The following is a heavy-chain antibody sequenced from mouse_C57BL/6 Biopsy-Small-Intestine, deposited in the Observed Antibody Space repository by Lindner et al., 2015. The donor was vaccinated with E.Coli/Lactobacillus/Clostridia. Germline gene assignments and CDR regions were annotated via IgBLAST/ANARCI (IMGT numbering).Heavy chain of an antibody. D-gene: IGHD1-1*01. CDR1: GFNIKYYY. CDR3: ARWGSSSNQGSVDH. J-gene: IGHJ4*01. Sequence: VQLQESGAELVKPGASVKLSCTASGFNIKYYYIHWVKQRTDQGLEWIGRIAPEDGETKFVPKFQGKATITVDTSSNTAYLQLDSLTSEDTAVYYCARWGSSSNQGSVDHWGLGTSVIVSS. CDR2: IAPEDGET. V-gene: IGHV14-2*01.